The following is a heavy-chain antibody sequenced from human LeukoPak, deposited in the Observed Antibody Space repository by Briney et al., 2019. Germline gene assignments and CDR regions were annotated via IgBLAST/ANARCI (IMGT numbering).Heavy chain of an antibody. CDR3: AREGSTSFLDY. D-gene: IGHD2-2*01. V-gene: IGHV4-59*01. CDR1: GGSISSYY. CDR2: IYYSGST. J-gene: IGHJ4*02. Sequence: SETLSLTCTVSGGSISSYYWSWIRQPPGKGLEWIGYIYYSGSTNYNPSLKSRVTISVDTSKNQFSLKLSSVTAADTAVYYCAREGSTSFLDYWGQGTLVTFSS.